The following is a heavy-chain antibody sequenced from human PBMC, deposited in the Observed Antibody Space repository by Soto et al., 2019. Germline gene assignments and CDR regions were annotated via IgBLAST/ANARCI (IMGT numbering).Heavy chain of an antibody. CDR2: IIPILGIA. Sequence: QVQLVQSGAEVKKPGSSVKVSCKASGGTFSSYTISWVRQAPGQGLEWMGRIIPILGIANYAQKFQGRVTITTDKSTSTAYMELSSLRSEDTAVYYCASTKDLPGIDAFDIWGKGTMVTVSS. V-gene: IGHV1-69*02. J-gene: IGHJ3*02. CDR1: GGTFSSYT. CDR3: ASTKDLPGIDAFDI.